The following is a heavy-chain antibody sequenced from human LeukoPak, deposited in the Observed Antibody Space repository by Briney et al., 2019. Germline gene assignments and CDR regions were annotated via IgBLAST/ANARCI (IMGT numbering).Heavy chain of an antibody. CDR1: GFTFSSYE. J-gene: IGHJ6*03. CDR3: ARDSHLGVVNYYYYMDV. CDR2: ISSSGSTI. D-gene: IGHD3-22*01. V-gene: IGHV3-48*03. Sequence: GGSLRLSCAASGFTFSSYEMNWVRQAPGKGLEWVSYISSSGSTIYYADSVKGRFTISRDNAKNSLYLQMNSLRDEDTAVYYCARDSHLGVVNYYYYMDVWGKGTTVTVSS.